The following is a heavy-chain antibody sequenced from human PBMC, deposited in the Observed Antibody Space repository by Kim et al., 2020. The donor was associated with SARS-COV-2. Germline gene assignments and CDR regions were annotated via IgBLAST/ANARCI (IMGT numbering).Heavy chain of an antibody. CDR1: AYSFSIYW. Sequence: GESLKISCKGSAYSFSIYWIAWVRQMPGKGLEWMGIIYPADSTTMYSPSLQGQVTISVDKSISTAYLQWSSLKASDTAMYFCARQDGYGLYFFDFWGQGSLFTVSS. D-gene: IGHD3-22*01. CDR2: IYPADSTT. J-gene: IGHJ4*02. CDR3: ARQDGYGLYFFDF. V-gene: IGHV5-51*01.